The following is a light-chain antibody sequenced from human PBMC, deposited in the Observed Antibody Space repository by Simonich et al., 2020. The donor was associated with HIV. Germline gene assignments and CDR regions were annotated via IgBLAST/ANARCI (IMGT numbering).Light chain of an antibody. CDR3: SSYTSSSTLV. CDR1: CSNIGAGYD. V-gene: IGLV1-40*01. CDR2: GNS. J-gene: IGLJ2*01. Sequence: QSVLTQPPSVSGAPGQRVTISCTGSCSNIGAGYDVHWYQQLPGTAPKLLIYGNSTRPSGVPDRFSGSKSGTSASLAITGLQAEDEADYYCSSYTSSSTLVFGGGTKLTVL.